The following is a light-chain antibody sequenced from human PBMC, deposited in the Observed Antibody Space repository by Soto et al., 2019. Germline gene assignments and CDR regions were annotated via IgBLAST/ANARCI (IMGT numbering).Light chain of an antibody. CDR1: QSISSSY. Sequence: EIVLTQSPGTLSLCPGEGGTLSGRASQSISSSYLAWYQQKPGQAPRLLIYGASSRATGIPDRFSGRGSGTDFTLTISRLEPEDFAVYYCQQYGSTPPWTFGQGTKVDIK. V-gene: IGKV3-20*01. CDR2: GAS. J-gene: IGKJ1*01. CDR3: QQYGSTPPWT.